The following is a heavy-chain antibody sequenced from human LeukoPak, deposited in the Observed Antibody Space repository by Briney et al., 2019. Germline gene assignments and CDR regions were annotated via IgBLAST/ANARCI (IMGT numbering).Heavy chain of an antibody. V-gene: IGHV3-21*01. D-gene: IGHD6-13*01. Sequence: GGSLRLSCAASGFTFSSYSMNWVRQAPGKGLEWVSSISSSSSYIYYADSVKGRFTISRDNAKNSLYLQMNSLRAEDTAVYYCAKGHRQQLVPDPFDYWGQGTLVTVSS. CDR3: AKGHRQQLVPDPFDY. CDR1: GFTFSSYS. J-gene: IGHJ4*02. CDR2: ISSSSSYI.